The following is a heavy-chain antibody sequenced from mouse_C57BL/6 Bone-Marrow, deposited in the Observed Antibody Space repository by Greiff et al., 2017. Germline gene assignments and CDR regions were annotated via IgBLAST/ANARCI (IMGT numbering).Heavy chain of an antibody. D-gene: IGHD2-1*01. V-gene: IGHV14-4*01. CDR1: GFNIKDDY. CDR3: TIYYGNPFDY. Sequence: EVQLQQSGAELVRPGASVTLSCTASGFNIKDDYMHWVKQRPEQGLEWIGWIDPENGDTEYASKFQGKATITADTSSNTAYLQLSSLTSEDTAVYYCTIYYGNPFDYWGQGTTLTVSS. J-gene: IGHJ2*01. CDR2: IDPENGDT.